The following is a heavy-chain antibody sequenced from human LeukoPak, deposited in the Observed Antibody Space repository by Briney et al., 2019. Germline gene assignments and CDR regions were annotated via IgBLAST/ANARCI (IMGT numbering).Heavy chain of an antibody. CDR3: AKDRHGDPYYFDY. D-gene: IGHD4-17*01. J-gene: IGHJ4*02. CDR2: ISGSGGRT. V-gene: IGHV3-23*01. Sequence: GGSLRLSCAASGFTFSSYAMSWVRQAPGKGREWASAISGSGGRTYYANSVKGRFTISRDNSKNTLYLQMNSLRAEDTAVYYCAKDRHGDPYYFDYWGQGTLVTVSS. CDR1: GFTFSSYA.